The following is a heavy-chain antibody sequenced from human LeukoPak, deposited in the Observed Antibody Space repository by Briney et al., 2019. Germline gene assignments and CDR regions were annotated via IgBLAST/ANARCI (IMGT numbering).Heavy chain of an antibody. CDR1: GGSFGSDNSY. J-gene: IGHJ4*02. D-gene: IGHD3-10*01. CDR3: ARGYYYRT. CDR2: IYADGSS. Sequence: SQTLSLTCTVSGGSFGSDNSYWNWIRQPAGKGLEWIGRIYADGSSTYNPSLKSRVTILVDTSKNQFSLRLTSMTAADTAVYYCARGYYYRTWGQGTLVTVSS. V-gene: IGHV4-61*02.